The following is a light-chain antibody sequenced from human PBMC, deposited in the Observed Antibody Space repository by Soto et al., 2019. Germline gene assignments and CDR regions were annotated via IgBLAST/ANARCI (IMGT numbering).Light chain of an antibody. CDR2: EDN. Sequence: QSSLTQSASVSGSPGQSITISCTGTSSDVGNYNGVSWYQQHPDKAPKLIIYEDNKRPSGVSDRFSGSKSGNTASLTISGLQAEDEADYYCCSHAGGFNWVFGGGTKLTVL. J-gene: IGLJ3*02. V-gene: IGLV2-23*01. CDR1: SSDVGNYNG. CDR3: CSHAGGFNWV.